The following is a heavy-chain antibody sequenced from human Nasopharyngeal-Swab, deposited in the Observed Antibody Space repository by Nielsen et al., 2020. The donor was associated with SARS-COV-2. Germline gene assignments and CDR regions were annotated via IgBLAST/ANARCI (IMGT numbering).Heavy chain of an antibody. CDR3: AKDAEGYSSS. CDR2: IRYDGSNK. CDR1: ESTLSSYG. V-gene: IGHV3-30*02. Sequence: GESLKTSCAASESTLSSYGMHWVCQSPGKGLEWVAFIRYDGSNKYYADSVKGRFTISRDNSKNTLYLQMNSLRAEDTAVYYCAKDAEGYSSSWGQGTLVTVSS. J-gene: IGHJ1*01. D-gene: IGHD6-13*01.